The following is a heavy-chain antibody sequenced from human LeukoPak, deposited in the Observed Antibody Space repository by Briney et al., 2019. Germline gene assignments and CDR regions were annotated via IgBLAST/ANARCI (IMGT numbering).Heavy chain of an antibody. CDR1: GGTFSSYA. D-gene: IGHD6-13*01. CDR2: IIPIFGTA. J-gene: IGHJ6*02. Sequence: SVKVSCKASGGTFSSYAISWVRQAPGQGLEWMGGIIPIFGTANYAQKFQGRVTITRDTSASTAYMELSSLRSEDTAVYYCARGGSSLISHYYYYGMDVWGQGTTVTVSS. V-gene: IGHV1-69*05. CDR3: ARGGSSLISHYYYYGMDV.